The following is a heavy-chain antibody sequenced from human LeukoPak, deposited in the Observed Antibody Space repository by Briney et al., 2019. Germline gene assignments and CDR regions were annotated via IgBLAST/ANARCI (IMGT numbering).Heavy chain of an antibody. V-gene: IGHV4-39*07. J-gene: IGHJ6*02. CDR2: IYYSGST. D-gene: IGHD3-9*01. CDR1: GGSISSSSYY. CDR3: ASVGDLNVLRYFDLRGRNGMDV. Sequence: SETLSLTCTVSGGSISSSSYYWGWIRQPPGKGLEWIGSIYYSGSTYYNPSLKSRVTISVDTSKNQFSLKLSSVTAADTAVYYCASVGDLNVLRYFDLRGRNGMDVWGQGTTVTVSS.